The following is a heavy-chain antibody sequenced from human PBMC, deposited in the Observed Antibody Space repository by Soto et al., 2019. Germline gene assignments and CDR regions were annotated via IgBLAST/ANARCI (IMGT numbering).Heavy chain of an antibody. J-gene: IGHJ4*02. V-gene: IGHV3-21*01. Sequence: EVQLVESGGGLVKPGGSLRLSCAASGFTFSSYSMNWVRQAPGKGLEWVSSISSSSSYIYYADSVKGRFTISRDNAKNSLYLQMNSLRAEDTAVYYCARESDDYGDYVYDYWGQGTLVTVSS. D-gene: IGHD4-17*01. CDR3: ARESDDYGDYVYDY. CDR1: GFTFSSYS. CDR2: ISSSSSYI.